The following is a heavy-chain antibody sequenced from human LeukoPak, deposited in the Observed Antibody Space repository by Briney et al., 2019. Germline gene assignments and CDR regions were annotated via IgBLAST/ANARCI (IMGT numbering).Heavy chain of an antibody. Sequence: GRSLRLSCAASGFTFSRYGMHWVRQAPGKGLEWVAVISYDGSNKYYADSVKGRFTISRDNSKNTLYLQMNSLRAEDTAVYYCAKDRYYDILTGLRGYFDYWGQGTLVTVSS. CDR1: GFTFSRYG. J-gene: IGHJ4*02. CDR3: AKDRYYDILTGLRGYFDY. V-gene: IGHV3-30*18. CDR2: ISYDGSNK. D-gene: IGHD3-9*01.